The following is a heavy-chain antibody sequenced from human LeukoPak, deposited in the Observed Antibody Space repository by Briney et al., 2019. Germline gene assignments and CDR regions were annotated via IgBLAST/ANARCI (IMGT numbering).Heavy chain of an antibody. CDR3: SGCYYGSGSYCDY. J-gene: IGHJ4*02. CDR1: GYTFTSCA. D-gene: IGHD3-10*01. V-gene: IGHV7-4-1*02. Sequence: ASVKVSCKASGYTFTSCAMNWVRQAPGQGLEWMGWINTNTGNPTYAQGFTGRFVFSLDTSVSTAYLQISSLKAEDTAVYYCSGCYYGSGSYCDYWGQGTLVTVSS. CDR2: INTNTGNP.